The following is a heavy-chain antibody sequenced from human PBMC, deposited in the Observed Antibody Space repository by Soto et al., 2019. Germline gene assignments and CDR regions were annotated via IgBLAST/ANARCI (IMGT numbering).Heavy chain of an antibody. CDR2: ISSSGSTI. D-gene: IGHD5-18*01. CDR3: AREESRSGPVDTAMEHDY. CDR1: GFTFSDYY. Sequence: QVQLVESGGGLVKPGGSLRLSCAASGFTFSDYYMSWIRQAPGKGLEWVSYISSSGSTIYYADSMKGRFTISRDNAKNSLYLQMNSLRAEDTAVYYCAREESRSGPVDTAMEHDYWGQGTLVTVSS. V-gene: IGHV3-11*01. J-gene: IGHJ4*02.